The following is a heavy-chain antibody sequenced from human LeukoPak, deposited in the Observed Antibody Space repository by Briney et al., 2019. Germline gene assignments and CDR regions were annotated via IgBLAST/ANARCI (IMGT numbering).Heavy chain of an antibody. J-gene: IGHJ4*02. Sequence: PSETLSLTCAVYGGSFSGYYWSWVRQAPGKGLEWVSAISGSGGSTYYADSVKGRFTISRDNSKNTLYLQMNSLRAEDTAVYYCAKDLKGCSSTSCYSNYFDYWGQGTLVTVSS. V-gene: IGHV3-23*01. CDR2: ISGSGGST. D-gene: IGHD2-2*01. CDR3: AKDLKGCSSTSCYSNYFDY. CDR1: GGSFSGYY.